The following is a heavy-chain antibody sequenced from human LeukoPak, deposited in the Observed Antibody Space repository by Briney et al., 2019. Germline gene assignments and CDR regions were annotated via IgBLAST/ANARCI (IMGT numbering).Heavy chain of an antibody. CDR2: IYYSGST. V-gene: IGHV4-59*12. D-gene: IGHD3-9*01. J-gene: IGHJ3*02. Sequence: SETLSLTCTVSGGSISSYYWIWIRQPPGKGLEWIGYIYYSGSTNYNPSLKSRVTISVDTSKNQFSLKLSSVTAADTAVYYCARDHFDWLLNRAFDIWGQGTMVTVSS. CDR3: ARDHFDWLLNRAFDI. CDR1: GGSISSYY.